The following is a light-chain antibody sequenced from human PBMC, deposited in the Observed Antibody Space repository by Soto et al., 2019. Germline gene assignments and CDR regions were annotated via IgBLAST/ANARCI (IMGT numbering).Light chain of an antibody. CDR2: GAS. J-gene: IGKJ1*01. CDR1: QSVSSN. CDR3: QQYNNWPQT. V-gene: IGKV3-15*01. Sequence: EIVMTQSPATLSVSPGERATLSSRASQSVSSNLAWYQQKPGQAPRLLIYGASTRATGIPARFSGSGSGTEFTLTISSLQSEDFAVYYCQQYNNWPQTFGQGTKVDTK.